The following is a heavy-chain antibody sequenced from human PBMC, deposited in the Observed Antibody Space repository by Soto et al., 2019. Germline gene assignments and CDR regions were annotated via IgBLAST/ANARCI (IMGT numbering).Heavy chain of an antibody. CDR2: MNPNSGNM. D-gene: IGHD3-16*01. J-gene: IGHJ3*02. Sequence: QVQLVQSGAEVRRPGASVKVSCKASGYTFTNNDIVWVRQATGQGLEWMGWMNPNSGNMGHAPKFQGRLTMAKSTSIDTGHMEAASLRPEDTGLYFFVRRGRYLGGAFDIWGQGTEVTVSS. V-gene: IGHV1-8*01. CDR3: VRRGRYLGGAFDI. CDR1: GYTFTNND.